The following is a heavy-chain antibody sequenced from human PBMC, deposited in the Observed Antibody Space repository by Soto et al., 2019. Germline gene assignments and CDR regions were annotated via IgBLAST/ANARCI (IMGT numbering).Heavy chain of an antibody. CDR2: MSNDGSST. Sequence: EVQLVESGGGLVQPGGSLRLSCVASGFTFSSYWMHWVRQAPGKGLVWVSSMSNDGSSTSYADPVKGRFTISRDNAKNTLYLRMNSLRAEDTAVYYCARLPNKSPQNWGQGTLVIVSP. V-gene: IGHV3-74*01. J-gene: IGHJ1*01. CDR1: GFTFSSYW. CDR3: ARLPNKSPQN.